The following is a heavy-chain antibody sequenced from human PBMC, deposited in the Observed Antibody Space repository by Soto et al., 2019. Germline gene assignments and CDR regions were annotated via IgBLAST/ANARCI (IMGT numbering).Heavy chain of an antibody. J-gene: IGHJ3*02. Sequence: EVKVVESGGGLVKPGGSLRLSCAASGFTCSSYSMNWVRQAPGKGLEWVSCISGSSSYIYYADSVKGRFTISRDNAKNSLYLQMNILRAEDTAVYYCARTDYGDYVRGAFDIWGQGTMVTVSS. V-gene: IGHV3-21*01. D-gene: IGHD4-17*01. CDR1: GFTCSSYS. CDR3: ARTDYGDYVRGAFDI. CDR2: ISGSSSYI.